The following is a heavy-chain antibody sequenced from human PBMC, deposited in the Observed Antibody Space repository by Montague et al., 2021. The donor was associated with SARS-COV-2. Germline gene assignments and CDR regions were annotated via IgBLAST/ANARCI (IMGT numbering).Heavy chain of an antibody. D-gene: IGHD6-13*01. V-gene: IGHV6-1*01. J-gene: IGHJ4*02. CDR1: GDSVANNTAT. CDR3: ARDPRYSLSWSFDY. CDR2: PYYRSKRYY. Sequence: CAISGDSVANNTATSDWLRQAPSRGLELLCSPYYRSKRYYDYAVSVKSRMTISPDTSKNQFSLQLSSVTPEDRAVYYCARDPRYSLSWSFDYWGQGTLVTVAS.